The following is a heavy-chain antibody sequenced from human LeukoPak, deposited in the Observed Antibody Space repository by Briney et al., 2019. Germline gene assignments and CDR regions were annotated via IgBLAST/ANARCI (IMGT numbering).Heavy chain of an antibody. J-gene: IGHJ3*02. CDR3: ARGYDFWSGDEINAFDI. CDR2: INPNTGGT. CDR1: GYTFIHYY. V-gene: IGHV1-2*06. Sequence: ASVKVSCKASGYTFIHYYMHWVRQAPGHGLEWLGRINPNTGGTHYAQKFKGRVTMTRDTSISTAYMDLSRLRSDDTAVYYCARGYDFWSGDEINAFDIWGQGTMVTVSS. D-gene: IGHD3-3*01.